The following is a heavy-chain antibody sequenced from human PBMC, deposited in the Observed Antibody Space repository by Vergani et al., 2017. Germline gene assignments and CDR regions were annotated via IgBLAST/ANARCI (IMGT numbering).Heavy chain of an antibody. V-gene: IGHV1-3*01. CDR1: GYTFTSYA. J-gene: IGHJ4*02. Sequence: QVQLVQSGAEVKKPGASVKVSCKASGYTFTSYAMHWVRQAPGQRLEWMGWITAGNGNTKYSQKFQGRVTITRDTSASTAYMELSSLRSEDTAVYYCAREHSSGWSRGYWGQGTLVTVSS. CDR2: ITAGNGNT. D-gene: IGHD6-19*01. CDR3: AREHSSGWSRGY.